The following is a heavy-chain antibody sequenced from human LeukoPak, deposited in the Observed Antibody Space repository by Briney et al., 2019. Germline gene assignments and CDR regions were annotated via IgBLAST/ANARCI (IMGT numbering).Heavy chain of an antibody. CDR3: AKDKAPLYSGYDWDLDF. CDR2: ISWNSAYI. CDR1: GFTFHHYA. D-gene: IGHD5-12*01. V-gene: IGHV3-9*01. J-gene: IGHJ4*02. Sequence: PGGSLRLSCAASGFTFHHYAIHWVRQVPGKGLEWVSGISWNSAYIGYADSVKGRFTISRDNAKNSVYLQMNSLKAEDTALYYCAKDKAPLYSGYDWDLDFWGQGTMATVSS.